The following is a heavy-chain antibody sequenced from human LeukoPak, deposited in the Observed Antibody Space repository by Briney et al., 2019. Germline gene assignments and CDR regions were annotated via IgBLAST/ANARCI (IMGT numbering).Heavy chain of an antibody. Sequence: SETLSLTCTVSGGSISSGNYYWGWIRQPAGKGLEWIGRIYTSGSTNYNPSLKSRVTILVDTSKSQFSLKLSSVTAADTAVYYCARGLYYDSSGYYYGWFDPWGQGTLVTVSS. J-gene: IGHJ5*02. CDR3: ARGLYYDSSGYYYGWFDP. D-gene: IGHD3-22*01. CDR1: GGSISSGNYY. CDR2: IYTSGST. V-gene: IGHV4-61*02.